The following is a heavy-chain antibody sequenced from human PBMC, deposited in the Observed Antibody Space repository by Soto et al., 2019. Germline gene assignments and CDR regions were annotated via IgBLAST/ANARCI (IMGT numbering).Heavy chain of an antibody. D-gene: IGHD2-15*01. CDR1: GFTFSSYA. CDR3: AKRAGYLPSSYYYYMDV. J-gene: IGHJ6*03. Sequence: GGSLRLSCAASGFTFSSYAMSWVRQAPGKGLEWVSAISGSGGSTYYADSVKGRFTISRDNSKNTLYLQMNSLRAEDTAVYYCAKRAGYLPSSYYYYMDVWGKGTTVTVSS. CDR2: ISGSGGST. V-gene: IGHV3-23*01.